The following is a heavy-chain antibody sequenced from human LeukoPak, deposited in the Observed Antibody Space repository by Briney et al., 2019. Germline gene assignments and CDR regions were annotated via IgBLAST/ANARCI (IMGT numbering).Heavy chain of an antibody. CDR3: ARGGEDI. CDR1: GLLVSSNY. CDR2: IYSGGGT. Sequence: GRSLRLACAASGLLVSSNYMSWVRQAPGKGLEWVSVIYSGGGTYYADSVKGRFTISRDNSNNTLYLQMNSLRGDDTAVYYCARGGEDIWGPGTTVTVSS. V-gene: IGHV3-66*01. D-gene: IGHD2-21*01. J-gene: IGHJ6*02.